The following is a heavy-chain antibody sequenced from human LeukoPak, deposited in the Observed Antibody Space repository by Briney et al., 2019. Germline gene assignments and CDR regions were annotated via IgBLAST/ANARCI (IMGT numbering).Heavy chain of an antibody. CDR1: GFTFSSYG. V-gene: IGHV3-30*03. J-gene: IGHJ4*02. D-gene: IGHD3-10*01. CDR3: ARDLSPVVRASPMGY. CDR2: ITYDGYYK. Sequence: GGSLRLSCAASGFTFSSYGMHWVRQAPGKGLEWVALITYDGYYKYYSHSVKGRFTISSDTSKNTLYLQMNSLRAEDTAVYYCARDLSPVVRASPMGYWGQGTLVTVSS.